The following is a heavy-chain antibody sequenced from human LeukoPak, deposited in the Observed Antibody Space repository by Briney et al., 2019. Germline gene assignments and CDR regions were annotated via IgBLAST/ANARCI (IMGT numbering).Heavy chain of an antibody. Sequence: PSETLSLTCTVSGGPINNQYWNWIRQPPGKGLEWIGYVYHTGSTHYNPSLKTRVTISIDTSSNQFSLKLRSVTPADTAVYYCARGRGYSGYDSAFDIWGQGTLVTFSS. V-gene: IGHV4-59*11. D-gene: IGHD5-12*01. CDR2: VYHTGST. CDR1: GGPINNQY. CDR3: ARGRGYSGYDSAFDI. J-gene: IGHJ3*02.